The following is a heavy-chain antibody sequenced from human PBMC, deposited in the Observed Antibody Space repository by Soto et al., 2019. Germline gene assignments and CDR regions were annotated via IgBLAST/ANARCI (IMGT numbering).Heavy chain of an antibody. Sequence: SETLSLTCAVYCGSFSGYYWSWIRQPPGKGLEWIGEINHSGSTNYNPSLKSRVTISVDTSKNQFSLKLSSVTAADTAVYYCARGGGYCSGGSCLDAFDIWGQGTMVTVSS. V-gene: IGHV4-34*01. CDR3: ARGGGYCSGGSCLDAFDI. D-gene: IGHD2-15*01. J-gene: IGHJ3*02. CDR1: CGSFSGYY. CDR2: INHSGST.